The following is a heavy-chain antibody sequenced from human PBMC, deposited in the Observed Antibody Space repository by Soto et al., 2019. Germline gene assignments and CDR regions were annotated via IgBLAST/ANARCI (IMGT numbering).Heavy chain of an antibody. V-gene: IGHV2-5*02. CDR3: AHARNDLVAFDI. Sequence: QITLKESGPTLVKPTQTLTLTCTFSGFSLNTGGVGVGWIRQSPGKALEWLGLIYWDDDKRYSPSLKTRHTLNKHTSKNQVPLTMTNMAPVDTATYYCAHARNDLVAFDIWGQGPLVTVSS. J-gene: IGHJ3*02. D-gene: IGHD6-6*01. CDR1: GFSLNTGGVG. CDR2: IYWDDDK.